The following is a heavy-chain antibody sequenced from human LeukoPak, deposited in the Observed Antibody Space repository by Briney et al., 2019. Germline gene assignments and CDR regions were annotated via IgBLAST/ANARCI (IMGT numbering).Heavy chain of an antibody. V-gene: IGHV4-59*08. CDR1: GGSITGHY. CDR3: AKLGHSDGWYLGAFDI. Sequence: SETLSLTCAVSGGSITGHYWNWIRQTPGMRLEWIGYTSYSRTTIYNSYFKGRATMSIDTSKNQLYLNLTSVTATDTAVYYCAKLGHSDGWYLGAFDIWGQGQRSSSLQ. CDR2: TSYSRTT. D-gene: IGHD6-19*01. J-gene: IGHJ3*02.